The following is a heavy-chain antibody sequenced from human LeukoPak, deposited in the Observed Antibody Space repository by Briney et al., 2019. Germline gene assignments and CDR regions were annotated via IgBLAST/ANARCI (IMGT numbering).Heavy chain of an antibody. CDR1: GFTFNNYA. Sequence: GGSLRLSCAASGFTFNNYAMSWVRQAPGKGLEWVSDISASGGSTDYADSVKGRFTISRDNSKNTLYLQMNSLRAEDTAVYYCARGGDIVGTSRSAFDIWGQGTMVTVSS. CDR3: ARGGDIVGTSRSAFDI. J-gene: IGHJ3*02. D-gene: IGHD1-26*01. V-gene: IGHV3-23*01. CDR2: ISASGGST.